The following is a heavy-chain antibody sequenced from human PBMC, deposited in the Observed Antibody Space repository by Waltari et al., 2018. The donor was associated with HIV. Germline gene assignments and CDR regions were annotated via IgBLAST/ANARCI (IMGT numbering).Heavy chain of an antibody. V-gene: IGHV5-51*01. CDR2: INPGNSDT. Sequence: EVQLVQSRKEIKKPGETLKISCKGSGYQFNTYCIGWVSQMPGKGLEWMGIINPGNSDTRYSLSSQGQVTISADTSVTTAYLHWRSLKASDTAKYYCVVGPHYFDGPEGRGRLDYFQNWGQGTLVTVSS. CDR3: VVGPHYFDGPEGRGRLDYFQN. CDR1: GYQFNTYC. D-gene: IGHD3-9*01. J-gene: IGHJ1*01.